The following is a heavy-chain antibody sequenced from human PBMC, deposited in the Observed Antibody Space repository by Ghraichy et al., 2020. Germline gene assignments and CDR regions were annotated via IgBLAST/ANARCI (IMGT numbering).Heavy chain of an antibody. Sequence: GESLRLSCAASGFTFSDYYMSWIRQAPGKGLEWVSYISSSGSTIYYADSVKGRFTISRDNAKNSLYLQMNSLRAEDTAVYYCAREGYSSAYYYYGMDVWGQGTTVTVSS. CDR3: AREGYSSAYYYYGMDV. CDR1: GFTFSDYY. J-gene: IGHJ6*02. D-gene: IGHD6-19*01. CDR2: ISSSGSTI. V-gene: IGHV3-11*01.